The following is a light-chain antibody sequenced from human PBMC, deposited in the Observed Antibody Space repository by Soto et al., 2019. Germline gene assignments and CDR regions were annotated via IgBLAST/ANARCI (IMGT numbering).Light chain of an antibody. V-gene: IGLV2-14*01. Sequence: QSALTQPASVSGCPGQSITISCTGTSSEVGLYDYVSWYQQHPGKAPQLLIYAVSNRPAGVSNRFSASKTGNTASLLIPGLQAEDEADYDCSSYTSDSSYVFGSGTKVTV. CDR3: SSYTSDSSYV. CDR1: SSEVGLYDY. J-gene: IGLJ1*01. CDR2: AVS.